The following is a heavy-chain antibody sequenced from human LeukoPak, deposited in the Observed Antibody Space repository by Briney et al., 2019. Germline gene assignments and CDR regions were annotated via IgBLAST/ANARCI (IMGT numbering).Heavy chain of an antibody. D-gene: IGHD6-6*01. CDR3: ASHEYSSSSYFDY. Sequence: SVKVSCKASGYTFTGYYMHWVRQAPGQGLEWMGRIIPILGIANYAQKFQGRVTITADKSTSTAYMELSSLRSEDTAVYYCASHEYSSSSYFDYWGQGTLVTVSS. CDR2: IIPILGIA. J-gene: IGHJ4*02. CDR1: GYTFTGYY. V-gene: IGHV1-69*02.